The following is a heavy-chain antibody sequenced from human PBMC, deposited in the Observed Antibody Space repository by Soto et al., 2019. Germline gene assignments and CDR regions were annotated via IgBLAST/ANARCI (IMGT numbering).Heavy chain of an antibody. Sequence: EVQLLESGGGLVQPGESLRLSCAASGFTFSDYFMNWVRQAPGKGLEWVSGINKDGRTTQNADFVRGRFTISRDNSRNTLYLQMNSVRAEDTALYYCAKDLHWYGMDVWGQGTTVTVS. V-gene: IGHV3-23*03. CDR1: GFTFSDYF. J-gene: IGHJ6*02. D-gene: IGHD1-20*01. CDR2: INKDGRTT. CDR3: AKDLHWYGMDV.